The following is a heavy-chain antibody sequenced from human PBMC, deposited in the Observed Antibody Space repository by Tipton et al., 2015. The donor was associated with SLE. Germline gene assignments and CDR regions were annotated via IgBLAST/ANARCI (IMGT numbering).Heavy chain of an antibody. Sequence: TLSLTCTVSGGSISSYYWSWIRQPPGKGLEWIGYIYYSGSTNYNPSLKSRVTISVDTSKNQFSLKLSSVTAADTAVYYCARDGELEGFDYWGQGTLVTVSS. J-gene: IGHJ4*02. CDR1: GGSISSYY. V-gene: IGHV4-59*12. CDR3: ARDGELEGFDY. D-gene: IGHD1-1*01. CDR2: IYYSGST.